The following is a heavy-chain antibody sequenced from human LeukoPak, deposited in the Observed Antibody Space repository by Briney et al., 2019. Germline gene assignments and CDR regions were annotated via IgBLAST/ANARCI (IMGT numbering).Heavy chain of an antibody. CDR2: INSDGSST. Sequence: GGSLRLSCAASGFTFSSYWMHWVRQAPGKGLVWVSRINSDGSSTIYADSVKGRFTISRDNSKNTLYLQMNSLRAEDTAVYHCAKDGRSYSSGWPPFDYWGQGALVTVSS. CDR3: AKDGRSYSSGWPPFDY. CDR1: GFTFSSYW. D-gene: IGHD6-19*01. V-gene: IGHV3-74*01. J-gene: IGHJ4*02.